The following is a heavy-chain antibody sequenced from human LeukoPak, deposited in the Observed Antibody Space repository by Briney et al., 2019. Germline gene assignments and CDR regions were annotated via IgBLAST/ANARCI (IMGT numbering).Heavy chain of an antibody. V-gene: IGHV1-18*01. CDR1: GYTFTSYG. CDR3: ARGDKYIAFSPPLQGFDY. Sequence: ASVKVSCKASGYTFTSYGISWVRQAPGQGLEWVGWISAYNGNTNYAQKLQGRVTMTTDTSTSTAYMELRSLRSDDTAVYYCARGDKYIAFSPPLQGFDYWGQGTLVTVSS. D-gene: IGHD3-3*02. J-gene: IGHJ4*02. CDR2: ISAYNGNT.